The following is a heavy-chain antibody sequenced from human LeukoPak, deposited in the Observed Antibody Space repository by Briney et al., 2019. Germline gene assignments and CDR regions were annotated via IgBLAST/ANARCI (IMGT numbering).Heavy chain of an antibody. CDR3: ARTSVDCTNGVCPYYFDY. J-gene: IGHJ4*02. CDR2: IYYSGST. D-gene: IGHD2-8*01. CDR1: GGSISSYY. Sequence: PSETLSLTCTVSGGSISSYYWSWIRQPPGKELEWIGYIYYSGSTNYNPSLKSRVTISVDTSKNQFSLRLSSVTAADTAVYYCARTSVDCTNGVCPYYFDYWGQGTLVTVSS. V-gene: IGHV4-59*01.